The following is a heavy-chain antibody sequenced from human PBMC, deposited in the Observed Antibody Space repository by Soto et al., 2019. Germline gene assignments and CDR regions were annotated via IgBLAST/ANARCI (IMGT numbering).Heavy chain of an antibody. CDR3: ARDQCFGGGRSCYYFDF. V-gene: IGHV3-30*04. Sequence: GGSLRLSCAASGFTFTTYAMHWVRQAPGKGLEWVAVISNDGRGKYYADSVKGRFTISRDNSKNTLYLQMNSLRSDDTAVYYCARDQCFGGGRSCYYFDFWGQGTLVTVSS. J-gene: IGHJ4*02. CDR2: ISNDGRGK. D-gene: IGHD2-15*01. CDR1: GFTFTTYA.